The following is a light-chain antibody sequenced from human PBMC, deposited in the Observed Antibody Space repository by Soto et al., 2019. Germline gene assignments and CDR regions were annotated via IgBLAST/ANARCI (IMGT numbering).Light chain of an antibody. CDR3: TSYTSSGTLPYV. V-gene: IGLV2-14*01. CDR1: SSDIGVYNY. J-gene: IGLJ1*01. Sequence: QSVLTQPASVSGSPGQSITISCTGTSSDIGVYNYVSWYQQHAGRAPKHVIYEVAYRPSGISSRFSGSKSGNTASLTISGLQAEDEADYYCTSYTSSGTLPYVFGTGTKLTVL. CDR2: EVA.